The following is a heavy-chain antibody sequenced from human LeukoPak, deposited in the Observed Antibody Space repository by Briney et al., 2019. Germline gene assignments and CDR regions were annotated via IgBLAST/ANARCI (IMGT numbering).Heavy chain of an antibody. CDR1: GFTFSTFS. J-gene: IGHJ2*01. V-gene: IGHV3-21*01. CDR3: ARPYYDILTGTAEYFDL. CDR2: ISSSSSYI. Sequence: PGESLRLSCGASGFTFSTFSMNWVRQAPGKGLEWVSSISSSSSYIYYADSVKGRFTISRDNAKNSLYLQMNSLRAEDTAVYCCARPYYDILTGTAEYFDLWGRGTLVTVSS. D-gene: IGHD3-9*01.